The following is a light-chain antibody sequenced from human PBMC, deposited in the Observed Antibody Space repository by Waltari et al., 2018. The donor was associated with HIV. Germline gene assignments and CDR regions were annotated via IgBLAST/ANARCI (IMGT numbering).Light chain of an antibody. CDR1: SDDFGCDDY. V-gene: IGLV2-14*03. Sequence: QSALTLTASVSGSPGQSVTISCTGPSDDFGCDDYVSWYQQPPGKAPKLILYDVTNRPSGISSRFSGSKSGNAASLFISGLQAEDEADYYCCSYTSSSTPFVFGTGTRVTVL. CDR2: DVT. J-gene: IGLJ1*01. CDR3: CSYTSSSTPFV.